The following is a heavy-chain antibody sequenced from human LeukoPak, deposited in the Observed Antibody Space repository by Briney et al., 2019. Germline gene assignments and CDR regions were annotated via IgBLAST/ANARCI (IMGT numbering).Heavy chain of an antibody. V-gene: IGHV4-4*07. D-gene: IGHD3-22*01. CDR2: IYTSGST. CDR1: GGSISSYY. J-gene: IGHJ4*02. CDR3: ARADSSGYYYGY. Sequence: SETLSLTCTVSGGSISSYYRSGIRQPAGKGLEGIGRIYTSGSTNYNPSLQSRVTMSVDTSKNQFALKLSSVTAGCTPVYYCARADSSGYYYGYWGQGTLVTVPS.